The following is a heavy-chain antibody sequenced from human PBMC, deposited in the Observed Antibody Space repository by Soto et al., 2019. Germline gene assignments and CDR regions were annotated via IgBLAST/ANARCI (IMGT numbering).Heavy chain of an antibody. CDR2: ISNSGSST. CDR1: GFTFSSYA. CDR3: AKHSRETTTCCGED. V-gene: IGHV3-23*01. Sequence: GGSLRLSCAASGFTFSSYAMSWVRQAPGKGLEWVSAISNSGSSTYCADSVKGRFTISRDNSKNTLYLQMNSLRAEDTAVYYCAKHSRETTTCCGEDWGQGTRVTVSS. D-gene: IGHD2-2*01. J-gene: IGHJ4*02.